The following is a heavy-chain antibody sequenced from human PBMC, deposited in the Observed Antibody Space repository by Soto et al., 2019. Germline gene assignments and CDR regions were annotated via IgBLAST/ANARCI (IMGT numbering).Heavy chain of an antibody. CDR1: GGSFSGYY. Sequence: LSLTCAAYGGSFSGYYWSWIRQPPGKGLEWIGEVSHSGDTNYNPSLKSRVTISLDTSKNQFSLKLTSVTAADTAVYYCARGGDHYGGNFDYWSQGARVTVSS. J-gene: IGHJ4*02. CDR3: ARGGDHYGGNFDY. CDR2: VSHSGDT. V-gene: IGHV4-34*01. D-gene: IGHD4-17*01.